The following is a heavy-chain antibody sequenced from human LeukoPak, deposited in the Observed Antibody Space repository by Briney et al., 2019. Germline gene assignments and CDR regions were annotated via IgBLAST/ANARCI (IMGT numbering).Heavy chain of an antibody. J-gene: IGHJ4*02. D-gene: IGHD6-19*01. V-gene: IGHV1-18*04. Sequence: GASVKVSCKASGYTFTSYGISWVRRAPGQGLEWMGWISAYNGNTNYAQKLQGRVTMTTDTSTSTAYMELRSLRSDDTAVYYCARDVPQWLLHEKVFDYWGQGTLVTVSS. CDR2: ISAYNGNT. CDR3: ARDVPQWLLHEKVFDY. CDR1: GYTFTSYG.